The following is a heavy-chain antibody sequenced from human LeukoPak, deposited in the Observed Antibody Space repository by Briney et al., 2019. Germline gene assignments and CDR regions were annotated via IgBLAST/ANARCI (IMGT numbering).Heavy chain of an antibody. V-gene: IGHV4-59*01. CDR3: ARSRSGYSYDHAAFDI. Sequence: SETLSLTCTVSGGSISTYYWSWIRQPPGKGLEWIAYIDYRGSTTYNPSLRSRVTISVDTSRNQFSLKLSSVTAADTAVYYCARSRSGYSYDHAAFDIWGQGTMVTVSS. D-gene: IGHD5-18*01. J-gene: IGHJ3*02. CDR1: GGSISTYY. CDR2: IDYRGST.